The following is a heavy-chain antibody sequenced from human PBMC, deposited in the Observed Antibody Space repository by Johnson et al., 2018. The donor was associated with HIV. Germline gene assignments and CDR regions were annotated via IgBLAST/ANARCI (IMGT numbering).Heavy chain of an antibody. Sequence: VHLVESGGGLVQPGGSLRLSCAASGFTFSDYYMSWVRQAPGKGLEWVSGINGNGGSIAYADSVKGRFTISRDNAKNSLYLQMSSLRLEDTALYYCVKDSLEEDAFDFWGQGTMVTVSA. CDR1: GFTFSDYY. J-gene: IGHJ3*01. CDR2: INGNGGSI. V-gene: IGHV3-20*04. CDR3: VKDSLEEDAFDF.